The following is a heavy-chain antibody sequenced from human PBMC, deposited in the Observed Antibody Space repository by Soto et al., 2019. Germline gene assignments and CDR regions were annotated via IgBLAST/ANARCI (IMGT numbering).Heavy chain of an antibody. CDR2: MNPNSGNT. Sequence: ASVKVSCKASGYTFTSYDINWVRQATGQGLARMGWMNPNSGNTGYAQKFQGRVTMTRNTSISTAYKELSSLRSEDTAVYYCARVVGDYDSSGYYYGEEYWGQGTLVTSPQ. J-gene: IGHJ4*02. D-gene: IGHD3-22*01. V-gene: IGHV1-8*01. CDR3: ARVVGDYDSSGYYYGEEY. CDR1: GYTFTSYD.